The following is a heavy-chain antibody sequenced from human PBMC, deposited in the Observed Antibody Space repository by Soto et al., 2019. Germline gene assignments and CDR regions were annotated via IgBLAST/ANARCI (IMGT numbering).Heavy chain of an antibody. Sequence: QVQLQQWGAGLLKPSETLSLTCAVYSGSFSGYYYSWIRQTPGGGLDWIGEITHGGSTTYSPSLKSRVTMSLDTSKNQFSLNMTSVSAADTAVYYCARGRLFLTTSGVAITYFDYWGQGTLVTVSS. CDR2: ITHGGST. J-gene: IGHJ4*02. D-gene: IGHD3-3*01. CDR3: ARGRLFLTTSGVAITYFDY. V-gene: IGHV4-34*01. CDR1: SGSFSGYY.